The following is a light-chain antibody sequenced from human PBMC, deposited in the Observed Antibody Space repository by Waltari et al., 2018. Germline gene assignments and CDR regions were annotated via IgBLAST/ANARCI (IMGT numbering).Light chain of an antibody. CDR1: QSLLHSNGYTY. Sequence: DIVMTQSPLSLPVTPGEPASISCRSSQSLLHSNGYTYFDWYLQRPGQSQQLLIYLGSNRASGVPDRFSGSGAGTDFTLRISRVEAEDIGVYYCMQALETPYTFGQGTRLEIK. J-gene: IGKJ2*01. CDR2: LGS. V-gene: IGKV2-28*01. CDR3: MQALETPYT.